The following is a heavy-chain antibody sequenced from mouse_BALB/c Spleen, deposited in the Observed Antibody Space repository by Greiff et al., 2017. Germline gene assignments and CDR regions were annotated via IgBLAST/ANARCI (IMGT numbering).Heavy chain of an antibody. CDR2: IDPSDSET. Sequence: VQLQQSGPQLVRPGASVKISCKASGYSFTSYWMHWVKQRPGQGLEWIGMIDPSDSETRLNQKFKDKATLTVDKSSSTAYMQLSSPTSEDSAVYSCARMRDWFAYWGQGTLVTVSA. CDR1: GYSFTSYW. J-gene: IGHJ3*01. V-gene: IGHV1S127*01. CDR3: ARMRDWFAY.